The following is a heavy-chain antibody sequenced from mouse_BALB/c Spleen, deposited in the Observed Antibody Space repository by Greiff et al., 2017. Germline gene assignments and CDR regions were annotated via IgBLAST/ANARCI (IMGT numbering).Heavy chain of an antibody. J-gene: IGHJ3*01. V-gene: IGHV5-9-4*01. Sequence: EVKLMESGGGLVKPGGSLKLSCAASGFTFSSYAMSWVRQSPEKRLEWVADISSGGSYTYYPDTVTGRFTISRDNAKNTLYLEMSSLRSEDTAMYYCARENRDDAWFAYWGQGTLVTVSA. CDR2: ISSGGSYT. CDR3: ARENRDDAWFAY. CDR1: GFTFSSYA. D-gene: IGHD2-14*01.